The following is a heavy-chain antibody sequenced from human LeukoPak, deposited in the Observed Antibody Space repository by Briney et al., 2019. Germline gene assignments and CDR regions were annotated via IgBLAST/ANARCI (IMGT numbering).Heavy chain of an antibody. Sequence: SETLSLTCTVPGGSITSSSYSWGWIRQPPGKGLHWIGSFYYSGCTYYNPSLKSRVTIYVDTSKNQFSLKLSSVTAADTAVYYCARGRRDGYNLEYFDKWGQGTLVTVSS. CDR3: ARGRRDGYNLEYFDK. D-gene: IGHD5-24*01. CDR1: GGSITSSSYS. V-gene: IGHV4-39*01. CDR2: FYYSGCT. J-gene: IGHJ4*02.